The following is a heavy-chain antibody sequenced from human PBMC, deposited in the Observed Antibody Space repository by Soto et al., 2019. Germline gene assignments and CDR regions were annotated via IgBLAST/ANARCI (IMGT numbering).Heavy chain of an antibody. CDR2: IYYSGST. CDR1: GGSISSYY. CDR3: AKIWSVVTGDYSKGRDL. D-gene: IGHD7-27*01. V-gene: IGHV4-59*01. Sequence: SETLSLTCTVSGGSISSYYWSWIRQPPGKGLEWIGYIYYSGSTNYNPSLKSRVTISVDTSKNQFSLKLSSVTAADTAVYYVAKIWSVVTGDYSKGRDLWGKGTPVT. J-gene: IGHJ6*04.